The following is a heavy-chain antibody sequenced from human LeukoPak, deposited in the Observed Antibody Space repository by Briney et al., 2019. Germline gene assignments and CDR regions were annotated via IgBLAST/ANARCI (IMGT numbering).Heavy chain of an antibody. CDR2: ISGYNGNT. J-gene: IGHJ4*02. CDR3: ARDTERKWELLGY. D-gene: IGHD1-26*01. V-gene: IGHV1-18*01. Sequence: ASVKVSCKTSGYTLTTYGITWVRQAPGQGLEWMGWISGYNGNTNYAQKLQGRITMTTDTSTSTAYMELRSLRSDDTAVYYCARDTERKWELLGYWGQGTLVTVSS. CDR1: GYTLTTYG.